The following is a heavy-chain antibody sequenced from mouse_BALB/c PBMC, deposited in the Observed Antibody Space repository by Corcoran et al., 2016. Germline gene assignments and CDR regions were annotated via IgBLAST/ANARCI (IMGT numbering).Heavy chain of an antibody. CDR2: INTYTGEP. J-gene: IGHJ1*01. CDR3: ARGGNYPYGYVDV. Sequence: QIQLVQSGPELKKPGETVKISCKASGYTFTNYGMNWVKQAPGKGLKWMGWINTYTGEPTYADDFKGRFAFSLETSASTAYLQINNLEHEDTATYVCARGGNYPYGYVDVWGAGTTVTVSS. D-gene: IGHD2-1*01. V-gene: IGHV9-3-1*01. CDR1: GYTFTNYG.